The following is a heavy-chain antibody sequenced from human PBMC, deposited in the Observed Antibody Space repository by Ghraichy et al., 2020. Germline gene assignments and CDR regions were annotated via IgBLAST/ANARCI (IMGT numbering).Heavy chain of an antibody. CDR3: TTGSLRFLEWLAWAIDY. Sequence: GGSLRLSCAASGFTFSNAWMSWVRQAPGKGLEWVGRIKSKTDGGTTDYAAPVKGRFTISRDDSKNTLYLQMNSLKTEDTAVYYCTTGSLRFLEWLAWAIDYWGQGTLVTVSS. CDR2: IKSKTDGGTT. CDR1: GFTFSNAW. D-gene: IGHD3-3*01. J-gene: IGHJ4*02. V-gene: IGHV3-15*01.